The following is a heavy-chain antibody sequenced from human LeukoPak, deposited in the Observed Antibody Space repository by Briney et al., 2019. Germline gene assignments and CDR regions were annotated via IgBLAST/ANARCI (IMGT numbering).Heavy chain of an antibody. CDR3: ARAPYYYDSSGYYPYDY. D-gene: IGHD3-22*01. CDR1: GGTFSSYT. CDR2: IIPILGIA. J-gene: IGHJ4*02. V-gene: IGHV1-69*02. Sequence: SVKVSCKASGGTFSSYTISWVRQAPGQGLEWMGRIIPILGIANYAQKFQGRVTITADKSTSTAYMKLSSLRSEDTAVYYCARAPYYYDSSGYYPYDYWGQGTLVTVSS.